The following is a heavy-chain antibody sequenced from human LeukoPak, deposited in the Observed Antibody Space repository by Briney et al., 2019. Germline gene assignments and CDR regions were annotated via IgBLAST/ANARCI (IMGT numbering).Heavy chain of an antibody. Sequence: GGSLRLSCAASGFSFTTYWMSWVRQAPGKGLGWVSAISGSGGSTYSADSVKGRFTISRDNSKNTLYLQMYSLRPEDTAVYYCARARPSMWIDYWGQGTLVTVSS. V-gene: IGHV3-23*01. D-gene: IGHD5-12*01. CDR2: ISGSGGST. CDR3: ARARPSMWIDY. J-gene: IGHJ4*02. CDR1: GFSFTTYW.